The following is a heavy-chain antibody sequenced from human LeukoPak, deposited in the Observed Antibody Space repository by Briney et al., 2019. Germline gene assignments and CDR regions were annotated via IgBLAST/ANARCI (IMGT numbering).Heavy chain of an antibody. Sequence: ASVKVSCKASGYNFISYGISWVRQAPGQGLEWMGWIGTYNGNTDYAQNLQGRVTMTTDTSTSTAYMELRSLRSDDTAVYYCAIYSGSPTDDAFDIWGHGTVVTVSS. CDR2: IGTYNGNT. J-gene: IGHJ3*02. V-gene: IGHV1-18*01. CDR3: AIYSGSPTDDAFDI. CDR1: GYNFISYG. D-gene: IGHD1-26*01.